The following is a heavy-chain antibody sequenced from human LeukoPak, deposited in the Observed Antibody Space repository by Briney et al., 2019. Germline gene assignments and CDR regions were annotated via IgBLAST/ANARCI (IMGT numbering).Heavy chain of an antibody. V-gene: IGHV4-30-4*01. J-gene: IGHJ5*02. CDR1: GGSLSSGAYY. CDR3: ARGYCLGGSCYGPTWFDP. Sequence: PSETLSLTCTVSGGSLSSGAYYWSWIRQPPGKGLEWIGYTYYRGSTFYNPSLKSRLTISVDTSKNQFSLRLNSVSAADTAVYYCARGYCLGGSCYGPTWFDPWGQGTLVTVSS. CDR2: TYYRGST. D-gene: IGHD2-15*01.